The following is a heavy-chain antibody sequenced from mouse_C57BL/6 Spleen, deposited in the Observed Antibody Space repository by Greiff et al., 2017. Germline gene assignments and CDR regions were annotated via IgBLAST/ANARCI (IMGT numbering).Heavy chain of an antibody. CDR3: ARLTGSSYRYFDY. J-gene: IGHJ2*01. Sequence: EVHLVESGGGLVQPGGSLKLSCAASGFTFSDYGMAWVRQAPRKGPEWVAFISNLAYSIYYADTVTGRFTISRENAKNTLYLEMSSLRSEDTAMYYCARLTGSSYRYFDYWGQGTTLTVSS. D-gene: IGHD1-1*01. CDR1: GFTFSDYG. V-gene: IGHV5-15*01. CDR2: ISNLAYSI.